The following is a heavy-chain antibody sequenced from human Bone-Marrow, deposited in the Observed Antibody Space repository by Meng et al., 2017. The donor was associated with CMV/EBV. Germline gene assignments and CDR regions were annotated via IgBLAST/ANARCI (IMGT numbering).Heavy chain of an antibody. J-gene: IGHJ4*02. Sequence: QVQLQQSGPGLVKPSEPLSLTCRVSGVSISTHYWSWIRQTPGKGLEWIASIHYTGRADYSPSLKSRVTVSVDTSDSQLSLKLSSVTTADTAMYYCAERGSGYWGQGILVTVSS. CDR3: AERGSGY. CDR2: IHYTGRA. CDR1: GVSISTHY. V-gene: IGHV4-59*11. D-gene: IGHD6-25*01.